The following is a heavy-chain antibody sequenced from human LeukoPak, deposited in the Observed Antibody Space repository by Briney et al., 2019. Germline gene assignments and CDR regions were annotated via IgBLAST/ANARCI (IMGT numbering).Heavy chain of an antibody. V-gene: IGHV1-18*01. J-gene: IGHJ5*02. Sequence: GSVKVSCKASGYTFTSYGISWVRQAPGQGLEWMGWISAYNGNTNYAQKLQGRVTMTTDTSTSTAYMELSSLRSEDTAVYYCARASHGSGRGLDPWGQGTLVTVSS. CDR1: GYTFTSYG. CDR2: ISAYNGNT. CDR3: ARASHGSGRGLDP. D-gene: IGHD3-10*01.